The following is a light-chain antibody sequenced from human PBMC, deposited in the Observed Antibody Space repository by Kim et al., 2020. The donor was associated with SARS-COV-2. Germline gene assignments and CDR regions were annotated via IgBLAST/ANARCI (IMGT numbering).Light chain of an antibody. CDR1: QSISNW. CDR3: QQYSYFSYT. V-gene: IGKV1-5*03. Sequence: SASVGDRVTITCRASQSISNWLAWYQQKPGKAPKLLIYQASNLESGVPSRFSGSRSGTEFTLTISSLQPDDFATYYCQQYSYFSYTFGQGTKLEIK. CDR2: QAS. J-gene: IGKJ2*01.